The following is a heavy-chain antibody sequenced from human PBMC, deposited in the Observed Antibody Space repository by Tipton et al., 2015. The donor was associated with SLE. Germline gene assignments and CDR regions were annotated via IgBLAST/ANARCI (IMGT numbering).Heavy chain of an antibody. CDR1: GYSISSGYY. CDR2: IHHSGNT. Sequence: TLSLTCAVSGYSISSGYYWGWVRQPPGKGLEWIGSIHHSGNTHYNPSLKSRVTIAVDTSQNQFSLRLSSVTAADTAVYYCARSSSGYYVDYWGQGTLVTVSS. CDR3: ARSSSGYYVDY. V-gene: IGHV4-38-2*01. D-gene: IGHD3-22*01. J-gene: IGHJ4*02.